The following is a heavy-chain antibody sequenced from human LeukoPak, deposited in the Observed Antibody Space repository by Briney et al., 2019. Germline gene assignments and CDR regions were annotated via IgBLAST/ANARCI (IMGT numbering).Heavy chain of an antibody. CDR2: ITGGGGST. CDR1: GFTFSSYA. Sequence: GGSLRLSCAASGFTFSSYAMTWVRQAPGKGLEWVSVITGGGGSTYYADSVKGRFTISRDNSKNKLYLQTNSLRAEDTAVYYCAKMDEDYYYGSGRHFDYWGQGTLVTVSS. V-gene: IGHV3-23*01. D-gene: IGHD3-10*01. CDR3: AKMDEDYYYGSGRHFDY. J-gene: IGHJ4*02.